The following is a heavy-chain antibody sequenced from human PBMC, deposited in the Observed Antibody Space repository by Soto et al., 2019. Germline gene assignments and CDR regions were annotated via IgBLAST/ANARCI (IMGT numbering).Heavy chain of an antibody. CDR3: ARYVRYYGSGTQGFDY. D-gene: IGHD3-10*01. V-gene: IGHV1-18*01. CDR1: GYIFTSYG. J-gene: IGHJ4*02. Sequence: QVQLVQSGAEVKRPGASVKVSCKASGYIFTSYGISWVRQAPGQGPKWMGWISGHNGNTNYAQKLQGRVTMTTDTSTSTAYMELRSLRFDATAVYFCARYVRYYGSGTQGFDYWGQGTLVTVSS. CDR2: ISGHNGNT.